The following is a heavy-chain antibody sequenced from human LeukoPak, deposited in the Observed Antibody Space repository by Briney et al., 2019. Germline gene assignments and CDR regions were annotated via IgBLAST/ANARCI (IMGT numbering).Heavy chain of an antibody. Sequence: ASVKVSCKASGYTFTSYYMHWARQAPGQGLEWMGIINPSGGSTSYAQKFQGRVTMTRDTSTSTVYMELSSLRSEDTAVYYCARVSADTAMTNPLDYWGQGTLVTVSS. D-gene: IGHD5-18*01. V-gene: IGHV1-46*01. J-gene: IGHJ4*02. CDR3: ARVSADTAMTNPLDY. CDR1: GYTFTSYY. CDR2: INPSGGST.